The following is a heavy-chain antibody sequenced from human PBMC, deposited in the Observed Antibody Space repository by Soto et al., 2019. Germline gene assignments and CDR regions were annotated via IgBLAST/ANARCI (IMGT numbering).Heavy chain of an antibody. V-gene: IGHV4-59*01. J-gene: IGHJ5*02. D-gene: IGHD6-13*01. CDR2: IYYSGST. Sequence: SVTLSLTCTVSGGSISSYYWSWIRQPPGKGLEWIGYIYYSGSTNYNPSLKSRVTISVDTSKNQFSLKLSSVTAADTAVYYCARDIIAAAGTRWFDPWGQGTLVTVSS. CDR1: GGSISSYY. CDR3: ARDIIAAAGTRWFDP.